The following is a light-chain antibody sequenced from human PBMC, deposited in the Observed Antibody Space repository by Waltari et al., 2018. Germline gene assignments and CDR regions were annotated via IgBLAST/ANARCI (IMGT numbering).Light chain of an antibody. Sequence: EIVMTQSPATLSVSPGERATLSCRASQSVSSNLAWFQKKPGQAPRLLIYGASTRATGFSARFRGSGSGTEFTLTISSLQSEDFADYFCLQYDNWPRVFGQGTKLEIK. CDR1: QSVSSN. CDR2: GAS. CDR3: LQYDNWPRV. J-gene: IGKJ2*01. V-gene: IGKV3-15*01.